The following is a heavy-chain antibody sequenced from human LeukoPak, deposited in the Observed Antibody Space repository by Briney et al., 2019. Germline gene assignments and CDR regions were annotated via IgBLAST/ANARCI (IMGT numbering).Heavy chain of an antibody. D-gene: IGHD1-26*01. CDR1: GDIVSTNSAT. J-gene: IGHJ5*01. Sequence: SQTLSLTCAISGDIVSTNSATWTWLRQSPSRGLEWLGRTYYRSKWNNDYAVSMKSRITINPDTSKNQFSLQLNSVTPEDTAVYYCARLVGAAWFDSWGQGTLVTVSS. CDR3: ARLVGAAWFDS. V-gene: IGHV6-1*01. CDR2: TYYRSKWNN.